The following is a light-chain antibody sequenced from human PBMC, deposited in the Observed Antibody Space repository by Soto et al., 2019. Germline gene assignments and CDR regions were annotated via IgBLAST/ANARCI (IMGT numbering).Light chain of an antibody. J-gene: IGLJ2*01. CDR2: GVN. Sequence: QSALTQPPSASGSPGQSVTISCTGTSSDVGAYNHASWYQHHQGKAPKLMIYGVNRRPSGVPDRFSGSKSGNTASLTVSGLQAEDEADYYCSSYAGNTDVVFGGGTKLTVL. CDR3: SSYAGNTDVV. CDR1: SSDVGAYNH. V-gene: IGLV2-8*01.